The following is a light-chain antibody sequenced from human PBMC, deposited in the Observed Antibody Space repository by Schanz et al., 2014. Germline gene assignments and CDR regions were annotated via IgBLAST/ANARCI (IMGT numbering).Light chain of an antibody. CDR3: QTWGTGNPV. V-gene: IGLV4-60*03. J-gene: IGLJ3*02. CDR2: LEGSGNY. CDR1: SGHSSYI. Sequence: QLVLTQSSSASASLGSSVKLTCTLSSGHSSYIIAWHQQQPGKAPRYLMKLEGSGNYNKGSGVPDRFSGSSSGAERYLTISSLQSEDEADYYCQTWGTGNPVLGGGTKLTVL.